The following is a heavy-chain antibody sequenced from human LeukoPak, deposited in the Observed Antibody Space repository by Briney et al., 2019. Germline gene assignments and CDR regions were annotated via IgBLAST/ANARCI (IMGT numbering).Heavy chain of an antibody. CDR3: ASPHGPQQLVLGY. CDR1: GFTFSSYA. Sequence: GGSLRLSCAASGFTFSSYAMSWVRQAPGKGLEWVSYISSSSSTIYYADSVKGRFTISRDNAKNSLYLQMNSLRAEDTAVYYCASPHGPQQLVLGYWGQGTLVTVSS. V-gene: IGHV3-48*01. CDR2: ISSSSSTI. D-gene: IGHD6-13*01. J-gene: IGHJ4*02.